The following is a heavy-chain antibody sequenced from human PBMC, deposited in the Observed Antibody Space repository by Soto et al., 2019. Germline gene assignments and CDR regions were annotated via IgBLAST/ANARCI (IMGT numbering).Heavy chain of an antibody. V-gene: IGHV4-34*01. CDR3: AREWPGSRGYFDY. Sequence: QVQLQQWGAGLLKPSETLSLTCAVYGGSLSGYYWSWIRQPPGKGPEWIGEISHRGGTNYNPSLKRRVTISVDTSKNQFSLKLSSVTAADTAVYYCAREWPGSRGYFDYWGQGTLVTVSS. CDR2: ISHRGGT. D-gene: IGHD3-22*01. CDR1: GGSLSGYY. J-gene: IGHJ4*02.